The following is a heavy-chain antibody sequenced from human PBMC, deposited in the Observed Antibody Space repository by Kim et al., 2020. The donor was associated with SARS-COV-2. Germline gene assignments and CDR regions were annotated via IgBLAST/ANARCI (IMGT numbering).Heavy chain of an antibody. Sequence: DSVKGRFTISRDNAKNSLYLQMNSLRDEETAVYYCARSRITMIVVVSYFDYWGQGTLVTVSS. D-gene: IGHD3-22*01. J-gene: IGHJ4*02. CDR3: ARSRITMIVVVSYFDY. V-gene: IGHV3-48*02.